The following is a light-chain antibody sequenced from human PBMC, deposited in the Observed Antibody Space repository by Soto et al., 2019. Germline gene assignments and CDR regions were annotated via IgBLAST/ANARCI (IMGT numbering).Light chain of an antibody. CDR3: SSYARSNNWN. CDR2: EVS. J-gene: IGLJ1*01. Sequence: QSALTQPPSASGSPGQSVTISCTGTSSDVGGYNYVSWYQQHPGKAPKLMIYEVSKRPSGVPDRFSGSKSGNTASLTVSGLQAEDEADYYCSSYARSNNWNFGTGTKLTVL. CDR1: SSDVGGYNY. V-gene: IGLV2-8*01.